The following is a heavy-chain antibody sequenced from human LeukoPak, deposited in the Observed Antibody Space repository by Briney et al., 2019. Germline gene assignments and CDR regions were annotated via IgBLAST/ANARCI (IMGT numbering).Heavy chain of an antibody. Sequence: SGTLSLTCAVSGGSISSSNWWSWVRQPPGKGLEWIGEIYHSGSTNYNPSLKSRVTISVDKSKNQFSLKLSSVTAADTAVYYCARVQYSSSWYGEFDPWGQGTLVTVSS. CDR3: ARVQYSSSWYGEFDP. V-gene: IGHV4-4*02. D-gene: IGHD6-13*01. J-gene: IGHJ5*02. CDR2: IYHSGST. CDR1: GGSISSSNW.